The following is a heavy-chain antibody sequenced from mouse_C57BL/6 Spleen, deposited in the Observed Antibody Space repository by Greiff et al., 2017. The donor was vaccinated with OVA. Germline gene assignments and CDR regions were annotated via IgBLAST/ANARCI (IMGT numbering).Heavy chain of an antibody. CDR1: GFSLTSYG. V-gene: IGHV2-2*01. J-gene: IGHJ1*03. CDR2: IWSGGST. D-gene: IGHD1-1*02. Sequence: QVQLQQSGPGLVQPSQSLSITCTVSGFSLTSYGVHWVRQSPGKGLEWLGVIWSGGSTDYNAAFISRLSISKDNSKSQFFYKMNSLQADDTAIYYCARRTIDWYFDVWGTGTTVTVSS. CDR3: ARRTIDWYFDV.